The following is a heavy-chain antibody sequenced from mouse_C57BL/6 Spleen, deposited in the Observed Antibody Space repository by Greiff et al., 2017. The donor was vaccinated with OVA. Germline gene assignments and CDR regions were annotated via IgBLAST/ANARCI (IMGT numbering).Heavy chain of an antibody. Sequence: QVQLKQPGAELVMPGASVKLSCKASGYTFTSYWMHWVKQRPGQGLEWIGEIDPSDSYTNYNQKFKGKSTLTVDKSSSTAYMQLSSLTSEDSAVYYCARRGGGIDYFDDWGQGTTLTVSS. J-gene: IGHJ2*01. CDR2: IDPSDSYT. CDR1: GYTFTSYW. CDR3: ARRGGGIDYFDD. V-gene: IGHV1-69*01.